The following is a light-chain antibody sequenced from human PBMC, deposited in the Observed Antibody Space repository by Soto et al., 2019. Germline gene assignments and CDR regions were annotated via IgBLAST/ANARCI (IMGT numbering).Light chain of an antibody. Sequence: QLVLTQSPSASASLGASVKLTCTLSSGHSSYAIAWHQQQPEKGPRYLMKLNSDGSHSKGDGIPDRFSGSSSGAERYLTISSLRSEDDADYYCQTWDTGIRVFGGGIKLTFL. J-gene: IGLJ3*02. CDR2: LNSDGSH. CDR3: QTWDTGIRV. V-gene: IGLV4-69*01. CDR1: SGHSSYA.